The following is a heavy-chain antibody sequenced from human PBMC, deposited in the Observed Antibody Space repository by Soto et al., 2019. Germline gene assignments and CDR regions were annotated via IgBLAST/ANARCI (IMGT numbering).Heavy chain of an antibody. Sequence: SVKVSCKASGGTFSSYAISWVRQAPGQGLEWMGGIIPIFGTANYAQKFQGRVTITADKSTSTAYVELSSLRSEDTAVYYCARYLRGEDYFDYWGQGTLVTVSS. CDR2: IIPIFGTA. J-gene: IGHJ4*02. V-gene: IGHV1-69*06. CDR1: GGTFSSYA. CDR3: ARYLRGEDYFDY. D-gene: IGHD3-16*02.